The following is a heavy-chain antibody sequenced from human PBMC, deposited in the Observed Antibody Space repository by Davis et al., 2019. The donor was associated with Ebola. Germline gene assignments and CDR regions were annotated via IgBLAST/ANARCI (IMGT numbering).Heavy chain of an antibody. CDR1: GDSVFGKNGA. V-gene: IGHV6-1*01. D-gene: IGHD3-16*01. J-gene: IGHJ6*02. Sequence: PSETLSLTCAISGDSVFGKNGAWNWIRQSPSRGFEWLGRTYYTSKWHNDYGESVKSRITINPHTSTNQLSMQLNSVTPEDTAVYYCVRGWGRSGLDVRGQGTTVTVSS. CDR3: VRGWGRSGLDV. CDR2: TYYTSKWHN.